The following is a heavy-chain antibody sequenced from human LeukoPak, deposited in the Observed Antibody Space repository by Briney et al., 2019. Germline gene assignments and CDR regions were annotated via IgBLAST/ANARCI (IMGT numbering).Heavy chain of an antibody. CDR2: ISSSSSYI. J-gene: IGHJ3*02. CDR3: ARDRRRYYDSSGYPTFAFDI. D-gene: IGHD3-22*01. CDR1: GFTFSSYS. V-gene: IGHV3-21*01. Sequence: GGSLRLSCAASGFTFSSYSMNWVRQAPGKGLEWASSISSSSSYIYYADSVKGRFTISRDNAKNSLYLQMNSLRAEDTAVYYCARDRRRYYDSSGYPTFAFDIWGQGTMVTVSS.